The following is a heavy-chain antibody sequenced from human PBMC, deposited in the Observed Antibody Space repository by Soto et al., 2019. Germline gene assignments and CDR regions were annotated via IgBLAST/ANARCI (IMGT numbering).Heavy chain of an antibody. CDR1: GGSFIGYY. Sequence: KPSETLSLTCAVYGGSFIGYYCSCIRHPPLKWLEWIVEINHSGSTNYNPSLKSRVTISVDTSKNQFSLKLSSVTAADTAVYYCARGPKSYSSLGLDYWGQGTLVTVSS. CDR2: INHSGST. J-gene: IGHJ4*02. D-gene: IGHD6-6*01. V-gene: IGHV4-34*01. CDR3: ARGPKSYSSLGLDY.